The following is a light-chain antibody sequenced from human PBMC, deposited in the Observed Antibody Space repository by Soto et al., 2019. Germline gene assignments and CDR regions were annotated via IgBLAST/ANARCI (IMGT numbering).Light chain of an antibody. CDR3: QQFNRYPST. CDR2: DAS. J-gene: IGKJ4*01. CDR1: QGISSA. V-gene: IGKV1-13*02. Sequence: AIQLTQSPSSLSASVGDRVTITCRASQGISSALAWYQQKPWKAPKLLIYDASSLESGVPSRFSGSGSGTDFTLTISSLQPEDFATYYCQQFNRYPSTFGGGTKVEIK.